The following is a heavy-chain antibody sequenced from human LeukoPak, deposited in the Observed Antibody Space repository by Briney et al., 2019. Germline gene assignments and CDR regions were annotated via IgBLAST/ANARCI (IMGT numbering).Heavy chain of an antibody. Sequence: GGALRLSCAASGFTLSSYDMHWVRQATGKGLEWVSAIGTAGDTYYPGSVKGRFTISRENAKNSLYLQMNSLRAGDTAVYYCARDLYGEGAFDIWGQGTMVTVSS. CDR2: IGTAGDT. CDR1: GFTLSSYD. D-gene: IGHD3-10*01. J-gene: IGHJ3*02. CDR3: ARDLYGEGAFDI. V-gene: IGHV3-13*01.